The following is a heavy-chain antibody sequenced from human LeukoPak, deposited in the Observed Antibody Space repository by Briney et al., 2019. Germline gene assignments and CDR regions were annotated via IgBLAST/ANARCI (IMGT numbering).Heavy chain of an antibody. CDR3: AKNQRFLEWLLYD. Sequence: PGGSLRLSCAASGFTFDDYAMHWARQAPGKGLEWVSLISWGGGSTYYADSVKGRFTISRDNSKNSLYLQMNSLRAEDTALYYCAKNQRFLEWLLYDWGQGTLVTVSS. J-gene: IGHJ4*02. D-gene: IGHD3-3*01. CDR1: GFTFDDYA. V-gene: IGHV3-43D*03. CDR2: ISWGGGST.